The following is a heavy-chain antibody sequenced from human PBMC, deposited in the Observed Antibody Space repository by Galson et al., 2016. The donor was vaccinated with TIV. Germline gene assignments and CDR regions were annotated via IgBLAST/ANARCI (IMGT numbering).Heavy chain of an antibody. CDR2: MNPNSGNT. V-gene: IGHV1-8*02. D-gene: IGHD4-17*01. Sequence: SVKVSCKASGYTFTSYDINWVRQATGQGLEWMGWMNPNSGNTGYAQRFRGRVTMTRNTSVRTAYMERSSLRTEDTAVYYCARSGDYGDYWGQGTLVTVSS. J-gene: IGHJ4*02. CDR3: ARSGDYGDY. CDR1: GYTFTSYD.